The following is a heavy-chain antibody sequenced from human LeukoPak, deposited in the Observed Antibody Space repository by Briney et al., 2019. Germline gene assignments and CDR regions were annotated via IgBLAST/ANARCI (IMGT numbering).Heavy chain of an antibody. CDR3: ARKWLYCSGGSCYYFDY. Sequence: GGSLRLSCAASGFTFSDCYMSWIRQAPGKGLEWVSYISSSSSYTNYADSVKGRFTISRDNAKNSLYLQMNSLRAEDTAVYYCARKWLYCSGGSCYYFDYWGQGTLVTVSS. D-gene: IGHD2-15*01. J-gene: IGHJ4*02. CDR2: ISSSSSYT. V-gene: IGHV3-11*03. CDR1: GFTFSDCY.